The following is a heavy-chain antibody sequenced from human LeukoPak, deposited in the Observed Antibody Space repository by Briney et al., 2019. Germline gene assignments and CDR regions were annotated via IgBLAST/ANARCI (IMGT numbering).Heavy chain of an antibody. CDR3: ARPSKIFGGSSPPTY. D-gene: IGHD3-3*01. CDR1: GFTFSSYA. Sequence: QSGGSLRLSCAASGFTFSSYAMHWVRQAPGKGLEYVSAISSNGGSTYYANSVKGRFTISRDNSKNTLYLQMGSLRAEDMAVYYCARPSKIFGGSSPPTYWGQGTLVTVSS. V-gene: IGHV3-64*01. CDR2: ISSNGGST. J-gene: IGHJ4*02.